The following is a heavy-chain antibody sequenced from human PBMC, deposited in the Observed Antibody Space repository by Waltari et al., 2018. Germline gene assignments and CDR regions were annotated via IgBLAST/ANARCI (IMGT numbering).Heavy chain of an antibody. V-gene: IGHV4-38-2*01. D-gene: IGHD3-22*01. CDR2: IYHSGST. Sequence: QVQLQESGPGLVKPSETLSLTCAVSGYSISSGYYWGWIRQPPGKGLEWIGSIYHSGSTYYNPSLKSRVTISVDTSKNQFSLKLSSVTAADTAVYYCARVGYYYDSSGSYYFDYWGQGTLVIVSS. J-gene: IGHJ4*02. CDR3: ARVGYYYDSSGSYYFDY. CDR1: GYSISSGYY.